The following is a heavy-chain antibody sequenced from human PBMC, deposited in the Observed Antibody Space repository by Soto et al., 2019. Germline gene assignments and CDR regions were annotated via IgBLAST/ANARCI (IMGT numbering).Heavy chain of an antibody. CDR1: GYTFTSYY. D-gene: IGHD2-2*01. CDR3: ARDLYDIVVVPAAMVAFGAFDI. V-gene: IGHV1-46*01. CDR2: INPSGGST. J-gene: IGHJ3*02. Sequence: GASVKVSCKASGYTFTSYYMHWVRQAPGQGLEWMGIINPSGGSTSYAQKFQGRVTMTRDTSTSTVYMELSSLRSEDTAVYYCARDLYDIVVVPAAMVAFGAFDIWGQGTMVTVSS.